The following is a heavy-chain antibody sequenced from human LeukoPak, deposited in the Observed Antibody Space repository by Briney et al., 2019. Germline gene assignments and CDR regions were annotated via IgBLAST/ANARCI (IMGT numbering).Heavy chain of an antibody. CDR3: ARYDILTGFHDYFDY. Sequence: PSETLSLTCTVSGGSISSYYWSWIQQPPGKGLEWIGYIYHSGSTSYNPSLKSRVTISVDTSKNQFSLKLSSVTAADTALYFCARYDILTGFHDYFDYWGQGTLVTVSS. D-gene: IGHD3-9*01. J-gene: IGHJ4*02. CDR1: GGSISSYY. V-gene: IGHV4-59*01. CDR2: IYHSGST.